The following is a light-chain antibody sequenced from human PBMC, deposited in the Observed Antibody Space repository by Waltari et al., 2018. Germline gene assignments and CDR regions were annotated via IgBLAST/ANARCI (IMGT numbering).Light chain of an antibody. V-gene: IGLV1-40*01. Sequence: QPVLTQPPSVSGAPGQRGTTSCPGRRPHTGAGHDVHWSQQLPGTAPKLLIYGSGNRPSGVPDRFSGSKSGTSACLAITGLQAEDGADYYCQSYDNSLSAHVVFGGGTKLTVL. CDR2: GSG. CDR3: QSYDNSLSAHVV. CDR1: RPHTGAGHD. J-gene: IGLJ2*01.